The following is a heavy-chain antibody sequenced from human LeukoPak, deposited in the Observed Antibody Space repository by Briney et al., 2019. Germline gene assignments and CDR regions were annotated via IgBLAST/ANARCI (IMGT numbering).Heavy chain of an antibody. Sequence: GASVKVSCKASGYTFTSYYMHWVRQAPGQGLEWMGWINPNSGGTNYAQKFQGWVTMTRDTSISTAYMELSRLRSDDTAVYYCARGGRGTTGAFDIWGQGTMVTVSS. CDR2: INPNSGGT. V-gene: IGHV1-2*04. CDR3: ARGGRGTTGAFDI. D-gene: IGHD1-1*01. J-gene: IGHJ3*02. CDR1: GYTFTSYY.